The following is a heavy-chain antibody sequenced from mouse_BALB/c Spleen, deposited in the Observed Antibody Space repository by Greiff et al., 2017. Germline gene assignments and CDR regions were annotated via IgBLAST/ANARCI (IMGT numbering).Heavy chain of an antibody. CDR3: ARWLHIPYAMDY. J-gene: IGHJ4*01. CDR1: GDSITSGY. CDR2: ISYSGST. V-gene: IGHV3-8*02. D-gene: IGHD2-2*01. Sequence: EVKLQESGPSLVKPSQTLSLTCSVTGDSITSGYWNWIRKFPGNKLEYMGYISYSGSTYYNPSLKRRISTKLDTSKIQYYLQLNSVTTEDTPTYYCARWLHIPYAMDYWGQGTSVTVSS.